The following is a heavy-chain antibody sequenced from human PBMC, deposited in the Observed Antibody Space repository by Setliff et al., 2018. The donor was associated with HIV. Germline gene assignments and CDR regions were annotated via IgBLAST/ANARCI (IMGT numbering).Heavy chain of an antibody. Sequence: GGSLRLSCAASGFSFSYYWMHWVRQAPGKGLEWVARINSDGSTVEHAGAVKGRLTISRDNARNTLYLEMNSLRVEDAAMYYCVRVAGFSSGRFAYWGQGTLVTVSS. CDR3: VRVAGFSSGRFAY. J-gene: IGHJ4*02. V-gene: IGHV3-74*03. CDR2: INSDGSTV. D-gene: IGHD6-25*01. CDR1: GFSFSYYW.